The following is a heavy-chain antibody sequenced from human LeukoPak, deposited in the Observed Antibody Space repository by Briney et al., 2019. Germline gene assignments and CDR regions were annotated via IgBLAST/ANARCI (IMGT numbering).Heavy chain of an antibody. CDR2: IWYDGSNK. Sequence: GRSLRLSCAASGFTFSSYGMHWVRQAPGKGLEWVAVIWYDGSNKYYADSVKGRLTISRDNSKNTRYLQMNSLRSEDTAVYYCARDSDYDSSGYYLFDYWGQGTLVTVSS. CDR3: ARDSDYDSSGYYLFDY. V-gene: IGHV3-33*01. D-gene: IGHD3-22*01. CDR1: GFTFSSYG. J-gene: IGHJ4*02.